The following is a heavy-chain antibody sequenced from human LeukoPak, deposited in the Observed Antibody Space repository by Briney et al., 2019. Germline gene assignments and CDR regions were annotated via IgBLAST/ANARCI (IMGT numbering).Heavy chain of an antibody. Sequence: SETLSLTCTVSGGSISSSSYYWGWIRQPPGKGLEWIGRIYYSGSTYYNPSLKSRVTISVDTSKNQFSLKLSSVTAADTAVYYCARISSSNWYNERGAFDVWGQGTMVTVSS. CDR1: GGSISSSSYY. D-gene: IGHD6-13*01. CDR2: IYYSGST. CDR3: ARISSSNWYNERGAFDV. V-gene: IGHV4-39*07. J-gene: IGHJ3*01.